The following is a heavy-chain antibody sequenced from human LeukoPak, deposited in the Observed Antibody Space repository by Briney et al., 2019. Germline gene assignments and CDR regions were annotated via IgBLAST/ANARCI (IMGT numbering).Heavy chain of an antibody. V-gene: IGHV3-11*01. CDR2: IPTSGISV. CDR3: TRAVGLGPGAHFDQ. D-gene: IGHD1-26*01. CDR1: GFSFSRYY. Sequence: KPGGSLRLSCAASGFSFSRYYMSWVRRTPGKALEWISYIPTSGISVQYADSVRGRFTASRDDAKNSLHLQMDSLRVEDTAVYYCTRAVGLGPGAHFDQWGQGALVIVSS. J-gene: IGHJ4*02.